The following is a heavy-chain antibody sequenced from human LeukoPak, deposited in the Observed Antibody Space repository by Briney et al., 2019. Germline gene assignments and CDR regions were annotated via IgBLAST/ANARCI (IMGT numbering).Heavy chain of an antibody. V-gene: IGHV3-74*01. CDR2: INTDRSST. Sequence: PGGSLRLSCAASGFTFSSYWMSWVRQAPGKGLLWVSRINTDRSSTTYADSVKGRFTISRDNAKNTLYLQMNSLRAEDTAVYYCARGPIPGTAIPEKWGQGTLVTVSS. CDR1: GFTFSSYW. CDR3: ARGPIPGTAIPEK. J-gene: IGHJ4*02. D-gene: IGHD2-21*02.